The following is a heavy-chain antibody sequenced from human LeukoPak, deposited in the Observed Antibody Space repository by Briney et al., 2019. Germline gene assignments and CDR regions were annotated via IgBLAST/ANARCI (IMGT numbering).Heavy chain of an antibody. Sequence: GGSLRLSCAASGFTFSSYAMSWVRQAPGKGLEWVSAISGSGGSTYYADSVKGRFTISRDNFKNTLYLRMNSLRAEDTAVYYCAKGGMSPNYDFWSGYYTEWFDPWGQGTLVTVSS. CDR2: ISGSGGST. CDR3: AKGGMSPNYDFWSGYYTEWFDP. J-gene: IGHJ5*02. D-gene: IGHD3-3*01. CDR1: GFTFSSYA. V-gene: IGHV3-23*01.